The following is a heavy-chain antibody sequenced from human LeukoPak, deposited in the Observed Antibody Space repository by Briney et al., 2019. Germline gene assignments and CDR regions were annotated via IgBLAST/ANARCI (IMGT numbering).Heavy chain of an antibody. D-gene: IGHD3-9*01. CDR2: INSVGSST. CDR1: KFTFSHYA. J-gene: IGHJ4*02. V-gene: IGHV3-74*01. Sequence: GGSLRLSCAASKFTFSHYAMHWVRLVPGKGLEWVSRINSVGSSTTYADSVKGRFTISRDNAKNTLYLQMNSLRVEDTAVYYCARDFDRYYFDSWGQGTLVTVSS. CDR3: ARDFDRYYFDS.